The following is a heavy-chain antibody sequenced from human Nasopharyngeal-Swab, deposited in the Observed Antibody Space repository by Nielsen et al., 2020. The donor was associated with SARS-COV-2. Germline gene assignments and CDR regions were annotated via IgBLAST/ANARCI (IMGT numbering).Heavy chain of an antibody. CDR2: INHSGST. CDR1: GGSFSGYY. D-gene: IGHD3-3*01. V-gene: IGHV4-34*01. J-gene: IGHJ6*03. Sequence: SETLSLTCAVYGGSFSGYYWNWIRQPPGKGLEWIGEINHSGSTNYNPSLKSRVTISVDTSKNQFSLKLSSVTAADTAVYYCARVVGAKPAYYYYYMDVWGKGTTVTVSS. CDR3: ARVVGAKPAYYYYYMDV.